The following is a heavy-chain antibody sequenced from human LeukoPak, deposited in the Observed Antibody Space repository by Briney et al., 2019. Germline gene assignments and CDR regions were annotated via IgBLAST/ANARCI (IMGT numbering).Heavy chain of an antibody. D-gene: IGHD4-17*01. J-gene: IGHJ3*02. V-gene: IGHV3-23*01. Sequence: GGSLRLFCTASGFTFSAYAMMWVRQAPGKGPEWVSAIRGGGGSAFYADSVKGRFTISRDNSKYTLFLQMNSLRAEDTAVYYCARDPNGDYIGAFDMWGPGTMVTVSS. CDR1: GFTFSAYA. CDR2: IRGGGGSA. CDR3: ARDPNGDYIGAFDM.